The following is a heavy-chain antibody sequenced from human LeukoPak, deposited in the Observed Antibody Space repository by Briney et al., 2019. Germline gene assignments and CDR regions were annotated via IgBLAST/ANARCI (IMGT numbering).Heavy chain of an antibody. CDR3: ARPYTRSSGWSENHFDY. CDR2: IWYGGSNK. J-gene: IGHJ4*02. Sequence: PGRSLRLSCAASGFTFSSYGMHWVRQAPGKGLEWVAVIWYGGSNKYYADSVKGRFTISRDNSMNTLYLNMNGLRAEDTAVYYCARPYTRSSGWSENHFDYWGQGTLVTVSS. V-gene: IGHV3-33*01. D-gene: IGHD6-19*01. CDR1: GFTFSSYG.